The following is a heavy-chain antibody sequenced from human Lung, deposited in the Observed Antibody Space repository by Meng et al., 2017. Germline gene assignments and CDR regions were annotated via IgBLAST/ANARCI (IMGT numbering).Heavy chain of an antibody. CDR2: IDPNNDHT. J-gene: IGHJ4*02. CDR1: GSTSAAYW. V-gene: IGHV1-2*06. CDR3: ARDEDISAAGKLFGDY. Sequence: AQLVQSGAEVKKPGASVKLSCKPTGSTSAAYWINWLRQAPGQGLEWMGRIDPNNDHTQYAQNFQGRVTMTSDTSISTVYMELNGLRSDDTAVYYCARDEDISAAGKLFGDYWGQGTLVTVSS. D-gene: IGHD6-13*01.